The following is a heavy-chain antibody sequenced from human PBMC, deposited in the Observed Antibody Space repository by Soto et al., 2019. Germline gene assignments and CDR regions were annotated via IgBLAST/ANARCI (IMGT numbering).Heavy chain of an antibody. CDR2: IYYSGST. CDR1: GGSISSSSYY. Sequence: PSETLSLTCTVSGGSISSSSYYWGWIRQPPGKGLEWIGSIYYSGSTYYNPSLKSRVTISVDTSKNQFSLKLSSVTAADTAVYYCARALGVGSWYVLDAFDIWGQGTMVTVSS. J-gene: IGHJ3*02. V-gene: IGHV4-39*07. D-gene: IGHD6-13*01. CDR3: ARALGVGSWYVLDAFDI.